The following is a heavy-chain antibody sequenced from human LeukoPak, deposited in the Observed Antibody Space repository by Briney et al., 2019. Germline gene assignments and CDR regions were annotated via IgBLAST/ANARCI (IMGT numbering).Heavy chain of an antibody. Sequence: PSETLSLTCAVYGGSFSGYYWSWIRQPPGKGLEWIGEINHSGSTNYNPSLKSRVTISVDTSKNQFSLKLSSVTAADTAVYYCARGWGSGYYRHFDCWGQGTLVTVSS. CDR1: GGSFSGYY. CDR3: ARGWGSGYYRHFDC. CDR2: INHSGST. J-gene: IGHJ4*02. V-gene: IGHV4-34*01. D-gene: IGHD3-22*01.